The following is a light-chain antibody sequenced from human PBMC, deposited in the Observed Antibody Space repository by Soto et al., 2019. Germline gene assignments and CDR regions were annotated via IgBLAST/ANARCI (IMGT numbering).Light chain of an antibody. CDR2: KAS. J-gene: IGKJ1*01. CDR1: QNVNNC. V-gene: IGKV1-5*03. Sequence: DIQMTQSPSTLSASVGDRVTITCRASQNVNNCLAWYQQKPGKAPKLLIHKASNLESGVPSRFSGSGSGTVFSLTISSLQPDDFATYYCQQYNGYWTFGQGTKVEIK. CDR3: QQYNGYWT.